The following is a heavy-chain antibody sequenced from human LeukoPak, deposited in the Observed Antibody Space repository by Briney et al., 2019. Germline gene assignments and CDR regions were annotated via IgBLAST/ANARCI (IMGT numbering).Heavy chain of an antibody. CDR1: GYTFTSYG. CDR2: ISAYNGNT. Sequence: GASVKVSCKASGYTFTSYGISWVRQAPGQGLEWMGWISAYNGNTNYAQKLQGRVTMTTDTSTSTAYMELSRLRSDDTAVYYCARELGYSYRYDAFDIWGQGKMVTVFS. J-gene: IGHJ3*02. CDR3: ARELGYSYRYDAFDI. D-gene: IGHD5-18*01. V-gene: IGHV1-18*04.